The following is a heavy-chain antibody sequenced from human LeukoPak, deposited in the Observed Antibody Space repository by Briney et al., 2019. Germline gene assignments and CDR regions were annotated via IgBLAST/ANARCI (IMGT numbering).Heavy chain of an antibody. CDR3: ARESGIAAALDL. CDR2: IKQDGSEK. J-gene: IGHJ5*02. CDR1: GFTFSSYW. D-gene: IGHD6-13*01. V-gene: IGHV3-7*01. Sequence: GGSLRLSCAASGFTFSSYWMNWVRQAPGKGLEWVANIKQDGSEKYYVGSVTGRFTISRDNARNSLYLQMNSLRAEDTAVYYCARESGIAAALDLWGQGTLVTVSS.